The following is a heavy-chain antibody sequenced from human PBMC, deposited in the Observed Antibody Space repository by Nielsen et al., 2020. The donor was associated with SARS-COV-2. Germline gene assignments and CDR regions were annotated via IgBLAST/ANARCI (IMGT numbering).Heavy chain of an antibody. Sequence: SETLSLTCAVYGGSFSGYYWNWIRQPPGKGLEWIGEIDHSGGTSYNPSLKSRVTMSVDTSKNQFSLTLNSVTAADTAVYFCARGKRSYSGTFLSYYYYYYMDVWGKGTTVTVSS. J-gene: IGHJ6*03. D-gene: IGHD1-14*01. CDR1: GGSFSGYY. CDR3: ARGKRSYSGTFLSYYYYYYMDV. CDR2: IDHSGGT. V-gene: IGHV4-34*01.